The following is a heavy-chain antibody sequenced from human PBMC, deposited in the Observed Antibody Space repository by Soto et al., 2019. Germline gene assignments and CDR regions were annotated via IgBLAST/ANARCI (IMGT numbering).Heavy chain of an antibody. CDR3: ARFFTQIGYCSGGSCYSGLGDAFDI. J-gene: IGHJ3*02. D-gene: IGHD2-15*01. V-gene: IGHV4-4*02. CDR2: IYHGGST. Sequence: SETLSLTCAVSGDSINSIDWWNWVRQSPGKGLEWIGEIYHGGSTYYNPSLKSRVTISVDTSKNQFSLKLSSVTAADTAVYYCARFFTQIGYCSGGSCYSGLGDAFDIWGQGTMVTVSS. CDR1: GDSINSIDW.